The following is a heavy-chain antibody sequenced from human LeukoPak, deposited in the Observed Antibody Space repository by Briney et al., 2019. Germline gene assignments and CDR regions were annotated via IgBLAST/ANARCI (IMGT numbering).Heavy chain of an antibody. CDR3: TTDPEQWLGPTDY. D-gene: IGHD6-19*01. Sequence: GGSLRLSCAASGLTFSNAWMSWVRQAPGKGLEWVGRIKSKTDGGTTDYAAPVKGRFTISRDDSKNTLYLQMNSLKTEDTAVYYCTTDPEQWLGPTDYWGQGTLVTVSS. CDR2: IKSKTDGGTT. J-gene: IGHJ4*02. CDR1: GLTFSNAW. V-gene: IGHV3-15*01.